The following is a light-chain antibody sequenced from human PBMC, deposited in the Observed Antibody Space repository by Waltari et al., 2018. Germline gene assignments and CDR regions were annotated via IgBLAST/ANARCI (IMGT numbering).Light chain of an antibody. CDR3: HSRDTISTRV. Sequence: SSELTQDPAVSVALGQTVRITCQGDSLRRYYAIWYQQRPGQAPKLVLYGQDNRPSGNPDRFAGSTSGDTASLTITGAQAEDEADYYCHSRDTISTRVFGGGTRLTV. V-gene: IGLV3-19*01. J-gene: IGLJ3*02. CDR1: SLRRYY. CDR2: GQD.